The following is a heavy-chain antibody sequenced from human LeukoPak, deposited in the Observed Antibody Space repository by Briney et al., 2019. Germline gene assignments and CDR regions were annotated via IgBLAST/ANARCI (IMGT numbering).Heavy chain of an antibody. D-gene: IGHD4-17*01. V-gene: IGHV3-15*01. Sequence: RGSLSLSCAASGFTLSNAWTSWARQAPGEGLEWVGRIKTKTDGGTTEYAAPVKDRFVISRDHSNNTLYLQMNSLKTEDTAVYYCTTYGDHGRLENWGQGALVPVSS. CDR1: GFTLSNAW. J-gene: IGHJ4*02. CDR3: TTYGDHGRLEN. CDR2: IKTKTDGGTT.